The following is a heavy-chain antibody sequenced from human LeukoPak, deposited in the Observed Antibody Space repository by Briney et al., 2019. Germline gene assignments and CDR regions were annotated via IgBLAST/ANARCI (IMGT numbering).Heavy chain of an antibody. CDR2: INWNGGST. D-gene: IGHD2-21*02. Sequence: PGGSLRLSCAASGFTFDDYGMSWVRQAPGKGLEGVSGINWNGGSTVYADSVKGRFTISRDNAKNSQYLQMNSLRAEDTALYYCARAVEGGDCANWFDPWGQGTLVTVSS. CDR3: ARAVEGGDCANWFDP. CDR1: GFTFDDYG. V-gene: IGHV3-20*04. J-gene: IGHJ5*02.